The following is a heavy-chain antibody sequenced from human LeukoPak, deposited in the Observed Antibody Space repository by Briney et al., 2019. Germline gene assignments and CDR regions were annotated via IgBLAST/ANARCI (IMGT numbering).Heavy chain of an antibody. CDR2: ISGSGGST. Sequence: GGSLRLSCAASGFTFSSYAMSWVRQAPGKGLEWVSAISGSGGSTYYADSVKGRFTISRDNSKNTLYLQMNSLRAEDTAVYYCAKKRMATIGWELDYWGQGTLVTVSS. D-gene: IGHD5-12*01. CDR3: AKKRMATIGWELDY. J-gene: IGHJ4*02. V-gene: IGHV3-23*01. CDR1: GFTFSSYA.